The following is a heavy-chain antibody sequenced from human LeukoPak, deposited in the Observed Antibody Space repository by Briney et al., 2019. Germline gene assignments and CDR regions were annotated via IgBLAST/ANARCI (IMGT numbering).Heavy chain of an antibody. CDR3: AKCWGSGFLEWLSDYFDY. V-gene: IGHV1-8*02. Sequence: ASVKISCKASGYTFTSYDINWVRQATGQGLEWMGWMNPNSGNTGYAQKFQGRVTMTRNTSISTAYMELSSLRSEDTAVYYCAKCWGSGFLEWLSDYFDYWGQGTLVTVSS. CDR2: MNPNSGNT. CDR1: GYTFTSYD. J-gene: IGHJ4*02. D-gene: IGHD3-3*01.